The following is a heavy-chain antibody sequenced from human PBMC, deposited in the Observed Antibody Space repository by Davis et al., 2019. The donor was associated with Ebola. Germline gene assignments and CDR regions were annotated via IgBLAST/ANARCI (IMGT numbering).Heavy chain of an antibody. Sequence: ASVKVSCKASGYTFTGYYFHWVRQAPGQGLEWMGWINPNSGGRNYAQKFQGRVTLTRDTSISTTYMDLTSLKSDDTAVYYCARSGGSVGWFDPWGQGTLVTVSS. J-gene: IGHJ5*02. V-gene: IGHV1-2*02. CDR2: INPNSGGR. CDR1: GYTFTGYY. CDR3: ARSGGSVGWFDP. D-gene: IGHD2-15*01.